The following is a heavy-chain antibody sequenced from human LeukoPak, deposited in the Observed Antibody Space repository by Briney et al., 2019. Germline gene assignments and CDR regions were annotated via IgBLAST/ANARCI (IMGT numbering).Heavy chain of an antibody. CDR1: GFTFSSYW. CDR2: IKKDGSEK. CDR3: ARARPSQYYYGSGSYAFDV. V-gene: IGHV3-7*01. J-gene: IGHJ3*01. Sequence: GGSLRLSCAASGFTFSSYWMSWVRQAPGKGLEWVANIKKDGSEKYYVDSVKGRFTISRDNAKTSLYLQMNSLRAEDTAVYYCARARPSQYYYGSGSYAFDVWGQGTMVTVSS. D-gene: IGHD3-10*01.